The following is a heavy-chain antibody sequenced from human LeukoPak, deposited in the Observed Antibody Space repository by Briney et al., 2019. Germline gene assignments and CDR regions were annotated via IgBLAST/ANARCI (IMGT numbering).Heavy chain of an antibody. CDR3: ARAKVVSGPLDY. V-gene: IGHV1-46*01. Sequence: GASVKVSCKASGYTFTDYYMNWVRQAPGQGLEWLGIINPSGGSTSYAQKFQGRVTMTRDTSTNKVYMELSSLRSEDAAVYYCARAKVVSGPLDYWGQGTLVTVSS. CDR2: INPSGGST. J-gene: IGHJ4*02. D-gene: IGHD3-22*01. CDR1: GYTFTDYY.